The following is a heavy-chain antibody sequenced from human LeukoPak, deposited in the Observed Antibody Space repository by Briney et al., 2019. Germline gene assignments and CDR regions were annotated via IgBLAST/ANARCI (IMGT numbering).Heavy chain of an antibody. CDR1: GFTFSSYW. J-gene: IGHJ6*03. CDR2: IKQDGSEK. V-gene: IGHV3-7*01. CDR3: ARLVEGRYCSGGSCYSDYYYYMDV. Sequence: GGSLRLSCAASGFTFSSYWMSWVRQAPGKGLEWVANIKQDGSEKYYVDSVKGRFTISRDNAKNSLYLQMNSLRAEGTAVYYCARLVEGRYCSGGSCYSDYYYYMDVWGKGTTVTISS. D-gene: IGHD2-15*01.